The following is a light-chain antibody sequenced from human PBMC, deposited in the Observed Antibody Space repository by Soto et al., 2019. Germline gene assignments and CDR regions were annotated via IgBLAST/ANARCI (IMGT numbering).Light chain of an antibody. CDR2: KVS. J-gene: IGKJ2*01. CDR1: QTISSW. Sequence: DIQMTQSPSTLSGSVGDRVTITCRASQTISSWLAWYQQKPGKAPKLLIYKVSTLKSGVPSRFSGSGSGTEFTLTISSLQTEDVAVYYCQQYYTSPYTFGQGTKLEIK. V-gene: IGKV1-5*03. CDR3: QQYYTSPYT.